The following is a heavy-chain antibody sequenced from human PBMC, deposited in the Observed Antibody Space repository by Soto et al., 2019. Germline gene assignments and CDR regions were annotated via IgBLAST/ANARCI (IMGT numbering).Heavy chain of an antibody. CDR3: AKIDSSGYPRDY. D-gene: IGHD3-22*01. CDR1: GFTFSSYG. CDR2: ISYDGSNK. Sequence: PGGSLRLSCAASGFTFSSYGMHWVRQAPGKGLEWVAVISYDGSNKYYADSVKGRFTISRDNSKNTLYLQMNSLRAEDTAVYYCAKIDSSGYPRDYWGQGPLVTVSS. V-gene: IGHV3-30*18. J-gene: IGHJ4*02.